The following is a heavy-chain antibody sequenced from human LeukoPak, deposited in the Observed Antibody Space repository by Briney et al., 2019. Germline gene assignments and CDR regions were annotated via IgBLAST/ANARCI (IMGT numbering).Heavy chain of an antibody. CDR3: ARDSAPGDTYGLLGIDS. CDR1: GYTFSSYG. CDR2: INPNSGGT. D-gene: IGHD5-18*01. J-gene: IGHJ4*02. Sequence: GASVKVSCRAAGYTFSSYGSSWMRQAPGQGLEWMGWINPNSGGTNYAQKFQGRVTMTRDTSISTAYMELSRLRSDDTAVYYCARDSAPGDTYGLLGIDSWGQGTLVTVSS. V-gene: IGHV1-2*02.